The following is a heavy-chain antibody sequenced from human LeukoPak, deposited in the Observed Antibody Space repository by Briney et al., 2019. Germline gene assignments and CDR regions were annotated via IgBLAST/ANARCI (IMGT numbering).Heavy chain of an antibody. V-gene: IGHV1-8*01. CDR1: GYTFTSYD. CDR2: MNPNSGNT. J-gene: IGHJ4*02. Sequence: ASVKVSCKASGYTFTSYDINWVRQATGQGLEWMGWMNPNSGNTGYAQKFQGRVTMTRNTSISTAYMELSSLRSEDTAVYYCATAKGSVAGLIDYWGQGTLVTVSS. CDR3: ATAKGSVAGLIDY. D-gene: IGHD6-19*01.